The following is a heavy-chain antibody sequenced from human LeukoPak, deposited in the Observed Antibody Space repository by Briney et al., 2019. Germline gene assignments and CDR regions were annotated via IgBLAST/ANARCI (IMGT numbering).Heavy chain of an antibody. Sequence: GGSLRLSCAASGFTFDDYAMHWVRQAPGKGLEWVSGISWNSGSIGYADSVKGRFTISRDNAKNSLYLQMNSLRAEDTALYYCAKDGATGTGDALDICGQGTMVTVSS. J-gene: IGHJ3*02. V-gene: IGHV3-9*01. CDR1: GFTFDDYA. D-gene: IGHD1-1*01. CDR2: ISWNSGSI. CDR3: AKDGATGTGDALDI.